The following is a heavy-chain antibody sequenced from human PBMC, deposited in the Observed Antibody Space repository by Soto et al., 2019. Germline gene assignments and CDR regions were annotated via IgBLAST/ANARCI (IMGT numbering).Heavy chain of an antibody. CDR1: GGSISSYF. Sequence: QVQLQESGPGLVKPSETLSLTCTVSGGSISSYFWSWIRQPPGKGLEWIGYIYYTGSTNYNPSLNTRVTISVATSTNQFSLQLRSVTAADTAVYYCANFIWSFDLWGRGTLVTVSS. V-gene: IGHV4-59*01. J-gene: IGHJ2*01. CDR2: IYYTGST. CDR3: ANFIWSFDL.